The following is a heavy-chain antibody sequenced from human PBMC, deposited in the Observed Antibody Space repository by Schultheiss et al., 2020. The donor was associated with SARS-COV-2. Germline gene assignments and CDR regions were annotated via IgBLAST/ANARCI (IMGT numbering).Heavy chain of an antibody. CDR2: IYYSGST. D-gene: IGHD2-2*02. CDR1: GGSISSSSYY. V-gene: IGHV4-39*07. J-gene: IGHJ5*02. CDR3: ARDRYCSSTSCYTRGYNWFDP. Sequence: SETLSLTCTVSGGSISSSSYYWGWIRQPPGKGLEWIGSIYYSGSTYYNPSLKSRVTISVDTSKNQFSLKLSSVTAADTAVYYCARDRYCSSTSCYTRGYNWFDPWGEGALGTVSA.